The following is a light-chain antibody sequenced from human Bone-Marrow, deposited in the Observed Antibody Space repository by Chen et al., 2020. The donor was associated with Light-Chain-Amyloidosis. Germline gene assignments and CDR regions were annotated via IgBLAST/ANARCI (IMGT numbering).Light chain of an antibody. V-gene: IGKV3-20*01. J-gene: IGKJ1*01. CDR3: LQYGTSPPRT. CDR2: GAS. CDR1: QSISSSH. Sequence: EIVLTQSPGTLSLSQGERATLSCRASQSISSSHLSWYQQKPGQAPRLVIYGASTRATGTPDRFSGSGSGTDFTLTISRLEPEDSAVYFCLQYGTSPPRTFGQGTTVEIK.